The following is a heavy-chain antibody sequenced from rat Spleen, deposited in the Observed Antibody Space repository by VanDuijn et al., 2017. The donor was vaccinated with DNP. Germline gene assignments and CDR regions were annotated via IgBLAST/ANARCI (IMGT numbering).Heavy chain of an antibody. CDR3: ATGRGTIADY. J-gene: IGHJ2*01. D-gene: IGHD1-2*01. CDR2: ISNDGGST. CDR1: GFTFSKYG. Sequence: EVQLVESGGGLVQPGRSMKVSCAASGFTFSKYGMAWVRQAPKKGLEWVAYISNDGGSTYYRDSVKGRFTISRDNAKRILYLQMDSLRSEDTATYYCATGRGTIADYWGQGFMVTVSS. V-gene: IGHV5-27*01.